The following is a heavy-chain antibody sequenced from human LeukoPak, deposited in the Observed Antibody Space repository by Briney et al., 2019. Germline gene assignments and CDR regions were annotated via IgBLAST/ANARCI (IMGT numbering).Heavy chain of an antibody. CDR3: ARGALDFDY. CDR2: ISSSSSTI. Sequence: GGSLRLSCAASGFTFSSYSMNWVRQAPGKGQEWVSYISSSSSTIYYADSVKGRFTISRDNAKNSLYLHMNSLKDEDTAVYYCARGALDFDYWGQGTLVTVSS. CDR1: GFTFSSYS. V-gene: IGHV3-48*02. J-gene: IGHJ4*02.